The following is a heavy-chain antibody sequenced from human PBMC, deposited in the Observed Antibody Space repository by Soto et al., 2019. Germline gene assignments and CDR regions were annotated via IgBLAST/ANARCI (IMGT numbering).Heavy chain of an antibody. D-gene: IGHD4-17*01. CDR3: AKDKVTKGSYSYYMDV. V-gene: IGHV3-9*01. CDR1: GFTFEDYA. Sequence: EVQLAESGGDLVQPGRSLRLSCAASGFTFEDYAMHWVRQAPGKGLEWVSGITWNSGSIDYADSVKGRFTISRDNARNSLYLQMNSLRREDTALYYCAKDKVTKGSYSYYMDVWGKGTTVTVSS. J-gene: IGHJ6*03. CDR2: ITWNSGSI.